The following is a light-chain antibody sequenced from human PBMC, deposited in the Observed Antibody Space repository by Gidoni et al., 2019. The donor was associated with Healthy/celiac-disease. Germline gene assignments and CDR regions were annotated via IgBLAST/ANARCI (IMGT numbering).Light chain of an antibody. V-gene: IGKV1-39*01. CDR1: QSISSY. J-gene: IGKJ2*01. CDR3: QQSYSTPRT. Sequence: DITMTQSPSSLSASVGDRVTITCRASQSISSYLNWYQQKPGKAPKLLIYAASSLQSGVPSRFRGSGSGTDFTLTISSLQPEDFATYYCQQSYSTPRTFGQGTKLEIK. CDR2: AAS.